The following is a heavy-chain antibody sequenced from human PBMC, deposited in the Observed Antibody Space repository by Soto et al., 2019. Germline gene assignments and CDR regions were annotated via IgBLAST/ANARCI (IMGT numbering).Heavy chain of an antibody. CDR3: AKENGYSSSWFEFDY. CDR1: GFTFSSYA. V-gene: IGHV3-23*01. CDR2: ISGSGGST. J-gene: IGHJ4*02. D-gene: IGHD6-13*01. Sequence: PGGSLRLSCAASGFTFSSYAMSWVRQTPGKGLEWVSAISGSGGSTYYADSVKGRFTISRDNSKNTLYLQMNSLRAEDTAVYYCAKENGYSSSWFEFDYWGQGTLVTVSS.